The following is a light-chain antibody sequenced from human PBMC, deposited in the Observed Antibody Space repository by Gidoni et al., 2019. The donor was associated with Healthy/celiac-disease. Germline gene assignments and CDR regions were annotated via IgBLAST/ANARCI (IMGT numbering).Light chain of an antibody. Sequence: DIVMTQSPDSLAVSLGERATINCKYSQSVLYSDNNKNYLTWYQQKLGQTPKLLIYWASTRESGVPYRFSGSGSGTDFTLTISSLQAEDVAVYYCQQYYSTPYTVGQGTKLEIK. CDR1: QSVLYSDNNKNY. CDR3: QQYYSTPYT. CDR2: WAS. J-gene: IGKJ2*01. V-gene: IGKV4-1*01.